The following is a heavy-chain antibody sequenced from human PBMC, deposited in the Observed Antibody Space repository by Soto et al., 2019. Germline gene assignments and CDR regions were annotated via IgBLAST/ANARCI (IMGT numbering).Heavy chain of an antibody. CDR1: GGSFSGYY. V-gene: IGHV4-34*01. CDR3: ASSHGYGSYYFDY. CDR2: INHSGST. Sequence: SETLSLTCAVYGGSFSGYYWSWIRQPPGKGLEWIGEINHSGSTNYNPSLKSRVTISVDTSKNQFSLKLSSVTAADTTVYYCASSHGYGSYYFDYWGQGTLVTVSS. J-gene: IGHJ4*02. D-gene: IGHD3-10*01.